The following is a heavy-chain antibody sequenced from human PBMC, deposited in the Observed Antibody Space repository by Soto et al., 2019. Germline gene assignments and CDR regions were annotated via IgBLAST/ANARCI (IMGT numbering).Heavy chain of an antibody. D-gene: IGHD3-22*01. Sequence: GGSLRLSCVASGFTLSSYAMSWVRQAPGKGLEWVSAISGSGGSTYYADSVKGRFTISRDNSKNTLYLQMNSLRAEDTAAYYCAKDRAYYYDSSGYDAAYFDYWGQGTPVTVSS. CDR1: GFTLSSYA. J-gene: IGHJ4*02. CDR2: ISGSGGST. CDR3: AKDRAYYYDSSGYDAAYFDY. V-gene: IGHV3-23*01.